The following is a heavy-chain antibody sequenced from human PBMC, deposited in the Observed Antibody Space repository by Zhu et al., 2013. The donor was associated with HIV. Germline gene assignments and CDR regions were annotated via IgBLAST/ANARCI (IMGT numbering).Heavy chain of an antibody. Sequence: QVQLVQSGAEVKKPGSSVKVSCKASGGTFSSYAISWVRQAPGQGLEWMGGIIPIFGTANYAQKFQGRVTITADKSTSTAYMELSSLRSEDTAVYYCARVSVVAAAGTDXEYFQHWGQGTLVTVSS. D-gene: IGHD6-13*01. J-gene: IGHJ1*01. CDR1: GGTFSSYA. CDR3: ARVSVVAAAGTDXEYFQH. V-gene: IGHV1-69*06. CDR2: IIPIFGTA.